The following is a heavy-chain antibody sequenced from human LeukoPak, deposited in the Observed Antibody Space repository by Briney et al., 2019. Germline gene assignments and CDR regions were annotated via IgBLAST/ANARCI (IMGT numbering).Heavy chain of an antibody. CDR3: ARDHLYYHDAFDI. J-gene: IGHJ3*02. CDR2: IYHSGST. CDR1: GYSISSGYY. Sequence: KPSETLSLTCTVSGYSISSGYYLGWIRQPPGKGLEWIGSIYHSGSTYYNPSLKGRVTISVDTSKNQFSLKLSSVTAADTAVYYCARDHLYYHDAFDIWGQGTMVTVSS. D-gene: IGHD1-26*01. V-gene: IGHV4-38-2*02.